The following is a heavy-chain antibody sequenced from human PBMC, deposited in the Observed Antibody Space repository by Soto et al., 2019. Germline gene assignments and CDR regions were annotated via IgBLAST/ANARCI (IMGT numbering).Heavy chain of an antibody. V-gene: IGHV4-34*01. D-gene: IGHD6-6*01. Sequence: SETLSLTCAVYGGSFSGYYWSWIRQPPGKGLEWIGEINHSGSTNYNPSLKSRVTISVDTSKNQFSLKLSSVTAADTAVYYCARGVAARGIDYWGQGTLVTVSS. CDR2: INHSGST. CDR1: GGSFSGYY. J-gene: IGHJ4*02. CDR3: ARGVAARGIDY.